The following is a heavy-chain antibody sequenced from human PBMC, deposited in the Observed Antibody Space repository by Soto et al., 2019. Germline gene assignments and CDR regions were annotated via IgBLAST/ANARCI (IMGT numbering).Heavy chain of an antibody. J-gene: IGHJ6*02. CDR3: ARDLTYNPGGYYYYGMDV. CDR1: GGTFSSYA. Sequence: QVRLVQSGAEVKKPGSSVKVSCKASGGTFSSYAISWVRQAPGQGLEWMGGIIPIFGTANYAQKFQGRVTITADESTSTAYMELSSLRSEDTAVYYCARDLTYNPGGYYYYGMDVWGQGTTVTVSS. D-gene: IGHD1-1*01. V-gene: IGHV1-69*01. CDR2: IIPIFGTA.